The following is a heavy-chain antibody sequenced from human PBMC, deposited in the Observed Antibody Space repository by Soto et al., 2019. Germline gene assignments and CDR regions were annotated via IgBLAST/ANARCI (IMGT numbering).Heavy chain of an antibody. D-gene: IGHD3-16*02. V-gene: IGHV4-61*08. CDR3: ARDYVWGSYRQIDAFDI. CDR1: GGSISSGGYY. CDR2: IYYSGST. Sequence: SETLSLTCTVSGGSISSGGYYWSWIRQPPGKGLEWIGYIYYSGSTNYNPSLKSRVTISVDTSKNQFSLKLSSVTAADTAVYYCARDYVWGSYRQIDAFDIWGQGTMVTVSS. J-gene: IGHJ3*02.